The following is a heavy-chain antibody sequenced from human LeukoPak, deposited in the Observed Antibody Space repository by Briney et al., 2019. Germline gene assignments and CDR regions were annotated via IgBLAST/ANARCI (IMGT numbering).Heavy chain of an antibody. J-gene: IGHJ4*02. V-gene: IGHV1-2*02. Sequence: ASVKVSCKASGYTFTGYYMHWVRQAPGQGLEWMGWINPNSGGTNYAQKFQGRVTMTRDTSISTAYMELSRLRSDDTAVYYCAREESRRIAAAGYWGQGTLVTVSS. CDR2: INPNSGGT. D-gene: IGHD6-13*01. CDR3: AREESRRIAAAGY. CDR1: GYTFTGYY.